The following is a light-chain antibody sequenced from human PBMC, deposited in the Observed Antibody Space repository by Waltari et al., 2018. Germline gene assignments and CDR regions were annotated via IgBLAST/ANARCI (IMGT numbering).Light chain of an antibody. V-gene: IGKV3-20*01. Sequence: EIVLTQSPGTLSLSLGERATLSCRASQNVSRALAWYQQKPGQAPRPLIYGASTRATGIPDRFSGSGSGTDFSLTISRLEPDDFAVYYCQHYLRLPVTFGQGTTVEI. J-gene: IGKJ1*01. CDR1: QNVSRA. CDR3: QHYLRLPVT. CDR2: GAS.